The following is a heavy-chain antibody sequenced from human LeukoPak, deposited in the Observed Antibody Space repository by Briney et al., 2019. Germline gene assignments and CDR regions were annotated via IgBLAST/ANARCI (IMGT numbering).Heavy chain of an antibody. V-gene: IGHV3-33*01. CDR2: IWYDGSNK. CDR1: GFTFSTYG. CDR3: ITDPQSYYYDSSGSPTHDY. D-gene: IGHD3-22*01. Sequence: PGRSLRLSCAASGFTFSTYGMHWVRQAPGKGLEWVAVIWYDGSNKYYADSVKGRFTISRDNSKNTLYLQMNSLKTEDTAVYYCITDPQSYYYDSSGSPTHDYWGQGTLVTVSS. J-gene: IGHJ4*02.